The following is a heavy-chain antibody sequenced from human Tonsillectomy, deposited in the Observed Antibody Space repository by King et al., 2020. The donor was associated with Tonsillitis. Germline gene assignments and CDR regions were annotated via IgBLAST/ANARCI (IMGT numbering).Heavy chain of an antibody. CDR1: GDTFSSYA. D-gene: IGHD3-10*01. Sequence: VQLVESGAEVKKPGSSVKVSCKASGDTFSSYAISWVRQAPGQGLEWMGGIIPIFGTANYALKLQGRVTITAAESTSTAYMELSNLRSEDTAVYYCAGEWYGSAFNDLDYWGQETLVTVSS. CDR2: IIPIFGTA. V-gene: IGHV1-69*01. CDR3: AGEWYGSAFNDLDY. J-gene: IGHJ4*02.